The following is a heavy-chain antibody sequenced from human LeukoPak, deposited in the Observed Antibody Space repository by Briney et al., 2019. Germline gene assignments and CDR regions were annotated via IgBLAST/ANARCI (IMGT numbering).Heavy chain of an antibody. CDR1: GFTFSDYY. D-gene: IGHD3-22*01. Sequence: PGGSLRLSCAASGFTFSDYYMSWIRQAPGKGLEWVSYICDSGRTIYYADSVKVRFTISRDNDKNSVYLQMNNLSAEDTAVYYCARDRLGDYDHSGYYDKWGQGTLVTVSS. CDR3: ARDRLGDYDHSGYYDK. J-gene: IGHJ4*02. V-gene: IGHV3-11*01. CDR2: ICDSGRTI.